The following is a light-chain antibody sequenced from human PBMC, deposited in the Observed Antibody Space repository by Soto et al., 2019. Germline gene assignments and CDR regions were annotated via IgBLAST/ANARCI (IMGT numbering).Light chain of an antibody. CDR1: SANIGNNY. Sequence: QSVLSQPPSASGTPGQRVTISCSGRSANIGNNYVCWYQQLPGTAPKLLIYSNNQRPSGVPDRFSGSKSGTSASPAISGLRSEDEADYYCVSWDDSLSGLVFGTGTKVPVL. J-gene: IGLJ1*01. V-gene: IGLV1-47*02. CDR3: VSWDDSLSGLV. CDR2: SNN.